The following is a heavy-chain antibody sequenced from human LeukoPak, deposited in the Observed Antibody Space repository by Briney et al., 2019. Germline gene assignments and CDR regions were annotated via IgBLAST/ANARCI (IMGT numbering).Heavy chain of an antibody. J-gene: IGHJ4*02. CDR1: GFTFSTYA. CDR3: ARASFWFDYSGYYFDY. CDR2: IYSGGGT. V-gene: IGHV3-66*01. Sequence: PGGSLRLSCAASGFTFSTYAMNWVRQAPGKGLEWVSVIYSGGGTYYADSVKGRFTISRDNSKNTVSLQMNSLRAEDTAVYYCARASFWFDYSGYYFDYWGQGTLVTVSS. D-gene: IGHD2-15*01.